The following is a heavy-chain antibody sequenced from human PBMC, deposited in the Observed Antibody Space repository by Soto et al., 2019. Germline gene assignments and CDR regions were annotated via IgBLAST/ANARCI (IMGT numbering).Heavy chain of an antibody. CDR1: GGSISSYY. CDR2: IYYSGST. Sequence: SETLSLTCTVSGGSISSYYLSWIRQPPGKGLEWIGYIYYSGSTNYNPSLKSRVTISVDTSKNQFSLKLSSVTAADTAVYYWARSPYYGGNPDYWGQGTLVTVSS. D-gene: IGHD4-17*01. J-gene: IGHJ4*02. V-gene: IGHV4-59*08. CDR3: ARSPYYGGNPDY.